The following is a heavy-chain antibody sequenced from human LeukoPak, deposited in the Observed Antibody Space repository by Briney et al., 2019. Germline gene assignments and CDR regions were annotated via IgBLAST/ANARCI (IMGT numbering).Heavy chain of an antibody. CDR3: ATIRGGPAY. J-gene: IGHJ4*02. V-gene: IGHV1-2*02. CDR2: INPNSGGT. CDR1: GYTFTGYY. D-gene: IGHD1-14*01. Sequence: ASVKVSCTASGYTFTGYYMHWVRQAPGQGLQWMGWINPNSGGTNYAQKFQGRITLTRDTSITTAYMELSSLKSDDTAIYYCATIRGGPAYWGQGTLVTVSS.